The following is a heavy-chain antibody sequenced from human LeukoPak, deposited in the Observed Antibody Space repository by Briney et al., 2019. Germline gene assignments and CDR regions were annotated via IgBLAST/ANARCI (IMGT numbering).Heavy chain of an antibody. CDR1: GGSISSYY. CDR3: ERALGGMATRYAFDI. J-gene: IGHJ3*02. D-gene: IGHD5-24*01. V-gene: IGHV4-59*08. Sequence: PSETLSLTCTVSGGSISSYYWSWIRQPPVKGLEWIGYIYYSGSTNYNPSLKSRVTISVDTSKNQFSLKLSSVTAADTAVYYCERALGGMATRYAFDIWGQGTMVTVSS. CDR2: IYYSGST.